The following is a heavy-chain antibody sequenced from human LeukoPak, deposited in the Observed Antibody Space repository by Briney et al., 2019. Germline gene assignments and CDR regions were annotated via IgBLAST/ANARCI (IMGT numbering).Heavy chain of an antibody. CDR2: INPNSGGT. CDR3: AREGRGWAFDI. D-gene: IGHD2-15*01. CDR1: GYTFTGYY. J-gene: IGHJ3*02. V-gene: IGHV1-2*02. Sequence: ASVTVSCKSSGYTFTGYYIHWVRQAPGQGLEWMGWINPNSGGTNYAQKFQGRVTMTRDTSISTAYMELSRLRSDDSAVYYCAREGRGWAFDIWGQGTMVTVSS.